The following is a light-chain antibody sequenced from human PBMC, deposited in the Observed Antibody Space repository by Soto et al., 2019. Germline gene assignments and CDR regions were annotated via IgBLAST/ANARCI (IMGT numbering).Light chain of an antibody. J-gene: IGLJ1*01. Sequence: QSVLTQPASVSGSPGQSITISCTATSSDVGGYNFVSWYQQHPGKAPKLMIYEGSKRPSGVSNRFSGSKSGNTASLTISGLQAEDEADYYCCSYTSSSLYVFGTGTKLTVL. CDR2: EGS. V-gene: IGLV2-23*01. CDR1: SSDVGGYNF. CDR3: CSYTSSSLYV.